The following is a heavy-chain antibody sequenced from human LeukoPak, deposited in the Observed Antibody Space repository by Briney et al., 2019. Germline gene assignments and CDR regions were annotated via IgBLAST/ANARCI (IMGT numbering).Heavy chain of an antibody. D-gene: IGHD2-2*01. Sequence: PGGSLRLSCAASGFTFSSYAMSWVRQAPGKGLEWVSVISGSGGSTHYADSVKGRFTISRDNSKNTPYLQMNSLRAEDTAVYYCAKDASPNPMPLFDYWGQGTLVTVSS. J-gene: IGHJ4*02. CDR2: ISGSGGST. V-gene: IGHV3-23*01. CDR1: GFTFSSYA. CDR3: AKDASPNPMPLFDY.